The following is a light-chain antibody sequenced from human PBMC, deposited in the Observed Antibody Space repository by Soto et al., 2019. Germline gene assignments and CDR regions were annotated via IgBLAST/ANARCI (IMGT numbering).Light chain of an antibody. V-gene: IGLV2-8*01. CDR3: SSYAGSNNFV. CDR1: SSDIGGYNY. J-gene: IGLJ1*01. Sequence: QSALTQPPSASGSPGQSVTISCTGTSSDIGGYNYVSWYQQHPGKAPKVMIYEVSKRPSGVPDRFSGSKSGNTASLTVSGLQAEDEAVYYCSSYAGSNNFVFGTGTKLTVL. CDR2: EVS.